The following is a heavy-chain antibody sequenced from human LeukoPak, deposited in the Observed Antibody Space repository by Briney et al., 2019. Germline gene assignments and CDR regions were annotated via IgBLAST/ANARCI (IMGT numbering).Heavy chain of an antibody. CDR3: ARDPPVGGAYFDY. V-gene: IGHV3-7*01. CDR1: GFTFNSYW. Sequence: GGSLRLSCAASGFTFNSYWMTWVRQAPGKGLEGVANIKLDGSEKNYVDSVKGRFIISRDNAKNSLYLQMNSLRAEDTAVYYCARDPPVGGAYFDYWGQGSLVTVSS. J-gene: IGHJ4*02. D-gene: IGHD1-26*01. CDR2: IKLDGSEK.